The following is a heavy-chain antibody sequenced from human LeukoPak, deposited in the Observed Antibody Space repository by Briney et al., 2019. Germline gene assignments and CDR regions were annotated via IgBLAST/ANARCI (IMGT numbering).Heavy chain of an antibody. CDR2: ISGSGGST. CDR1: GFTFSSYA. J-gene: IGHJ6*02. D-gene: IGHD5-24*01. V-gene: IGHV3-23*01. CDR3: AREMATKAPNTPGHYYYYGMDV. Sequence: GGSLRLSCAASGFTFSSYAMSWVRQAPGKGLEWVSAISGSGGSTYYADSVKGRFTISRDNAKNSLYLQMNSLRAEDTAVYYCAREMATKAPNTPGHYYYYGMDVWGQGTTVTVSS.